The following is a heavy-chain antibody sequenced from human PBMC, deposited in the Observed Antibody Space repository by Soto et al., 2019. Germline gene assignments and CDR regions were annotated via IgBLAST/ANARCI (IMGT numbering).Heavy chain of an antibody. CDR1: GGSISSYY. D-gene: IGHD3-10*01. Sequence: TLSLTCTVSGGSISSYYWSWIRQPPGKGLEWIGYIYYSGSTNYNPSLKSRVTISVDTSKNQFSLKLSSVTAADTAVYYCARGQFSGTSYYYGSGSREYYYYMDVWGKGTTVTVSS. CDR3: ARGQFSGTSYYYGSGSREYYYYMDV. V-gene: IGHV4-59*01. J-gene: IGHJ6*03. CDR2: IYYSGST.